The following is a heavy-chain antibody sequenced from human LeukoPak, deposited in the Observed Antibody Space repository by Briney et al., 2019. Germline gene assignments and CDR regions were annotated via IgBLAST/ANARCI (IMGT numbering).Heavy chain of an antibody. CDR2: INPNSGGT. D-gene: IGHD3-22*01. Sequence: ASVKVSCKASGYTFTGYYMHWVRQAPGQGLEWMGWINPNSGGTNYAQKFQGRVTMTRDTSISTAYMELSRLRSDDTAVYYCARGPLVITPNWFDPWGQGTLVTVTS. CDR1: GYTFTGYY. CDR3: ARGPLVITPNWFDP. J-gene: IGHJ5*02. V-gene: IGHV1-2*02.